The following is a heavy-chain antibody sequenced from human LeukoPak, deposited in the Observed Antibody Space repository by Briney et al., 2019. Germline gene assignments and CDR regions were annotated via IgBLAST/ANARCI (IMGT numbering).Heavy chain of an antibody. D-gene: IGHD1-26*01. CDR1: GFTFSSYG. CDR2: IRYDGTNK. Sequence: GGSLRLSCAASGFTFSSYGMHWVRQAPGKGLEWVTFIRYDGTNKYFADSVKGRFTISRDNSKNTLYLQMNSLRAEDTAVYYCARDPPLIVGATNYWGQGTLVTVSS. V-gene: IGHV3-30*02. CDR3: ARDPPLIVGATNY. J-gene: IGHJ4*02.